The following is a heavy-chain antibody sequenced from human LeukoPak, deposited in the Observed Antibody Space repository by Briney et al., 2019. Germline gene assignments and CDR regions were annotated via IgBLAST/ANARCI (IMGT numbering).Heavy chain of an antibody. CDR3: ARGGYLFSDYVWWCYRPIDY. D-gene: IGHD3-16*02. CDR1: GASFSGYY. V-gene: IGHV4-34*01. Sequence: PSDTLSLTCGVYGASFSGYYWSWIRQPPGKGLEWIGEINHSGSTNYNPPLKSRVTISVDTSKKHFSLKLRSVPAADTVVIYFARGGYLFSDYVWWCYRPIDYWGQGTLVTVSS. J-gene: IGHJ4*02. CDR2: INHSGST.